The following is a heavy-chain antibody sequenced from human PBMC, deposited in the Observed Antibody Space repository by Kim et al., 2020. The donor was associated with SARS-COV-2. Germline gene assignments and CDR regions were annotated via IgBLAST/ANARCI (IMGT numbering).Heavy chain of an antibody. CDR3: ARVGYGSGSVDY. D-gene: IGHD3-10*01. V-gene: IGHV1-69*04. Sequence: NHAPKFQGRVTITADKSTSTAYMELSSLRSEDTAVYYCARVGYGSGSVDYWGQGTLVTVSS. J-gene: IGHJ4*02.